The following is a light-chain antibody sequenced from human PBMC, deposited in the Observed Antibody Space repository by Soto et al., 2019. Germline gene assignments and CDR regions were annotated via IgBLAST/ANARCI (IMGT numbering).Light chain of an antibody. CDR3: GTWDNSRSVLYV. V-gene: IGLV1-51*01. J-gene: IGLJ1*01. CDR2: DNH. Sequence: QSVLTQPPSVSAAPGQKVTISCSGSSSDIGSNYVSWYQHHPGTAPKLLIYDNHKRHSAIPDRISCAKSGTSDTLALTVLQTADEADYDCGTWDNSRSVLYVFGTGTKLTVL. CDR1: SSDIGSNY.